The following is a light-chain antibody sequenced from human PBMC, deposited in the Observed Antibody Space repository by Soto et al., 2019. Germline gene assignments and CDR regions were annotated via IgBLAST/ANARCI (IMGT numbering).Light chain of an antibody. CDR3: LQHETYPRT. CDR2: AAS. J-gene: IGKJ1*01. Sequence: DIQMTQSPSSLSASVEDRVIITCRASQSISNHLNWYQQKPGKAPKLLIFAASSLQSGVPSRFSGSGSGTEFTLTISSPQPEDFATYYCLQHETYPRTFGQGTKVDIK. CDR1: QSISNH. V-gene: IGKV1-17*01.